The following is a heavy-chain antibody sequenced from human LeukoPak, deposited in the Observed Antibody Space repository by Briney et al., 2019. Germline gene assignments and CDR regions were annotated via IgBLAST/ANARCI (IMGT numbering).Heavy chain of an antibody. V-gene: IGHV3-9*01. D-gene: IGHD3-22*01. CDR1: GFTCDDYA. CDR3: ARDDASGGYYEFGY. Sequence: GGSLGLSCAASGFTCDDYAMHWVRQVPGKGLEWVSGISWNSGSIGNADSVKGRFTISRDNAKNSLYLPMNSLRADDTAVYYCARDDASGGYYEFGYWGQGTLVTVSS. CDR2: ISWNSGSI. J-gene: IGHJ4*02.